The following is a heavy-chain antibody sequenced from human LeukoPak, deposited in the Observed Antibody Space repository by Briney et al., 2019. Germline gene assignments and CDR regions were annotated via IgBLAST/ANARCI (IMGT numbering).Heavy chain of an antibody. CDR3: ASEGRESTFDY. D-gene: IGHD3-10*01. V-gene: IGHV4-38-2*01. CDR1: GYSISSSYY. CDR2: IYHSGST. J-gene: IGHJ4*02. Sequence: SETLSLTCAVSGYSISSSYYWGWIRQPPGKGLEWIGSIYHSGSTYYNPSLKSRVTISVDTSKNQFSLKLSSVTAADTAVYYCASEGRESTFDYWGQGTLVTVSS.